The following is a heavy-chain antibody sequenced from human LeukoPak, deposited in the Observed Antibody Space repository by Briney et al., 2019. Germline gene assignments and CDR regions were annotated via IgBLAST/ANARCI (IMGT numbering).Heavy chain of an antibody. J-gene: IGHJ4*02. Sequence: SETLSLTCTVSGGSISSGDYYWSWIRQPPGKGLEWIGYIYYSGSTYYNPSLKSRVTISVDTSKNQFSLKLSSVTAAGTAVYYCARDDYYDSSGYLDYWGQGTLVTVSS. CDR1: GGSISSGDYY. CDR3: ARDDYYDSSGYLDY. V-gene: IGHV4-30-4*08. D-gene: IGHD3-22*01. CDR2: IYYSGST.